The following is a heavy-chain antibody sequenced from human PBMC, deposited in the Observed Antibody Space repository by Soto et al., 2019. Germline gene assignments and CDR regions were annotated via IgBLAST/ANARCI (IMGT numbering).Heavy chain of an antibody. D-gene: IGHD2-8*01. V-gene: IGHV3-15*01. CDR1: GFTFSNAW. CDR3: TTDLGVYCTNGVCWYDAFDI. CDR2: IKSKTDGGTT. Sequence: GGSLRLSCAASGFTFSNAWMSWVRQAPGKGLEWVGRIKSKTDGGTTDYAAPVKGRFTISRDDSKNTLYLQMNSLKTEDTAVYYCTTDLGVYCTNGVCWYDAFDIWGQGTMVTVSS. J-gene: IGHJ3*02.